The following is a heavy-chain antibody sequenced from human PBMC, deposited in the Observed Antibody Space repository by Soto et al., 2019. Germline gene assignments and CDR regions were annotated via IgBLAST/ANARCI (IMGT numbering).Heavy chain of an antibody. J-gene: IGHJ6*02. Sequence: LRLSCAASGFTFSDSYMSWIRQAPGKGLEWISYITFSGNTVYYADSLKGRFTISRDNAKNSLYLQMNRLRAEDTAVYYCARVSWREKYGMDVWGQGNTVTVSS. CDR1: GFTFSDSY. V-gene: IGHV3-11*01. CDR3: ARVSWREKYGMDV. CDR2: ITFSGNTV.